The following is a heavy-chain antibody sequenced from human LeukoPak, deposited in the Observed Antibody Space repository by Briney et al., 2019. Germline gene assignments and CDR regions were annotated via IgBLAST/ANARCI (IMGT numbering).Heavy chain of an antibody. CDR1: GGSISSSSYY. V-gene: IGHV4-39*01. D-gene: IGHD1-26*01. CDR2: IYYSGST. Sequence: SETLSLTCTVSGGSISSSSYYWGWIRQAPGKGLEWIGSIYYSGSTYYNPSLKSRVTISVDTSKNQFSLKLSSVTAADTAVYYCARQSGSYFSGLGHDYWGQGTLVTVSS. CDR3: ARQSGSYFSGLGHDY. J-gene: IGHJ4*02.